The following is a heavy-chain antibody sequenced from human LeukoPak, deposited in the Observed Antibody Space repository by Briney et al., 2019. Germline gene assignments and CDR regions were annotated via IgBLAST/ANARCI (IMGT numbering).Heavy chain of an antibody. D-gene: IGHD4/OR15-4a*01. Sequence: SVKVSCKASGGTFSSHAVSWVRQAPGQGLEWMGRIIPFFGTTNYAQKLQGRVTITTDESTSTAYMELNSLRSEDTAVYYCARALRPLVQTPYLYFDLWGRGTLVTVSS. CDR2: IIPFFGTT. CDR3: ARALRPLVQTPYLYFDL. CDR1: GGTFSSHA. V-gene: IGHV1-69*05. J-gene: IGHJ2*01.